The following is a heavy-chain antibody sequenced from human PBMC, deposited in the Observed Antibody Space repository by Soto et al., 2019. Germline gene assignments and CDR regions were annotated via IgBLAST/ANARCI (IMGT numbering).Heavy chain of an antibody. CDR2: IKSKTDGGTT. J-gene: IGHJ4*02. CDR1: GLTFSNVW. V-gene: IGHV3-15*01. Sequence: EVQLVESGGGLVKPGGSLRLSCAASGLTFSNVWMNWVRQAPGKGLEWVGRIKSKTDGGTTDYAAPVKGRFTISRDDSKNTLYLQINSLKTEDTAVYYCTTDMTLILLSFWGQGTLVTVSS. CDR3: TTDMTLILLSF. D-gene: IGHD3-22*01.